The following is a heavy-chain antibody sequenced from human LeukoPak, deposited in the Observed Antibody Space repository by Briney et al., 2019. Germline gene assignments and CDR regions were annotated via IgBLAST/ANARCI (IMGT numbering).Heavy chain of an antibody. CDR1: GYTFTYYY. V-gene: IGHV1-46*01. CDR2: IKPSSSST. CDR3: ATIAASDAGYFHH. J-gene: IGHJ1*01. D-gene: IGHD6-6*01. Sequence: ASVKVSCKASGYTFTYYYMHWVRQAPGQGLEWMGIIKPSSSSTSYAQKFQGRVTMTRDTSTSTVCMDVSSLRSDDTAVYYCATIAASDAGYFHHWGQGTLVTLSS.